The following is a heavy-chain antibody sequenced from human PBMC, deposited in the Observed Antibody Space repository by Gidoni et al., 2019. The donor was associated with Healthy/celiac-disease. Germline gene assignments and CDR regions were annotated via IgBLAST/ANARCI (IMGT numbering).Heavy chain of an antibody. CDR2: ISYYGTNK. Sequence: QVQLVESGGGVVPPGRYLRLSCPASGFTFSSYGMHWVRQAPGKGLECVAVISYYGTNKYYADSVKGRFTISRDNSKNTLYLQMNSLRAEDTAVYYCAKDPRSYSSSSANDYWGHGTLVTVSS. D-gene: IGHD6-6*01. J-gene: IGHJ4*01. V-gene: IGHV3-30*18. CDR3: AKDPRSYSSSSANDY. CDR1: GFTFSSYG.